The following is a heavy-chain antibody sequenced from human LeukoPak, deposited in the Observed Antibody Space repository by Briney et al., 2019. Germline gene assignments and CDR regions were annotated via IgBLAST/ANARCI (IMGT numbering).Heavy chain of an antibody. V-gene: IGHV3-15*01. J-gene: IGHJ6*03. Sequence: GGSLRLSCAASGFTFSNAWMSWVRQAPGKGLEWVGRIKSKTDGGTTDYAAPVKGRFTISRDDSKNTLYLQMNSLKTEDTAVYYCTTDPIAIFGVVTNMDVWGKGTTVTVSS. CDR2: IKSKTDGGTT. CDR3: TTDPIAIFGVVTNMDV. CDR1: GFTFSNAW. D-gene: IGHD3-3*01.